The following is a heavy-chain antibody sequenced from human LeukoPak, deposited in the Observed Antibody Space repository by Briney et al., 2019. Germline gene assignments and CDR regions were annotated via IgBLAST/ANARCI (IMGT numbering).Heavy chain of an antibody. J-gene: IGHJ4*02. CDR2: IYYSGST. Sequence: PSETLSLTCTVSGGSISSYYWSWIRQTPGKGLEWIGYIYYSGSTNYNPSLKSRVTISVDTSKNQFSLKLSSVTAADTAVYYCARAGYDSSGYLVTFFDYWGQGTLVTVSS. CDR1: GGSISSYY. V-gene: IGHV4-59*01. D-gene: IGHD3-22*01. CDR3: ARAGYDSSGYLVTFFDY.